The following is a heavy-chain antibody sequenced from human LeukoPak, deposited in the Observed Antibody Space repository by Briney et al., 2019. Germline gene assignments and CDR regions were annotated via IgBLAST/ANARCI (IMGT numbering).Heavy chain of an antibody. CDR3: ARDRWELLGWFDP. Sequence: PSETLSLTCTVSGGSISSYYWSWIRQPPGKGLEWIGYIYYSGSTNYNPSLKSRVTISVDTSKNQFSLKLSSVTAADTAVYYCARDRWELLGWFDPWGQGTLVTVSS. J-gene: IGHJ5*02. CDR2: IYYSGST. CDR1: GGSISSYY. D-gene: IGHD1-26*01. V-gene: IGHV4-59*01.